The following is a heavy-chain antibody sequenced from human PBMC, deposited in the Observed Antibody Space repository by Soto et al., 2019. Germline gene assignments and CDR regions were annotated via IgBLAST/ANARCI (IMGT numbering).Heavy chain of an antibody. CDR2: ISSGSDYI. CDR3: ARVRHYDSTDFDY. J-gene: IGHJ4*02. Sequence: PGGSLRLSCAASGFTFSSYSMHWVRQTPQKGLEWVSSISSGSDYIYYADSLKGRFTVSRDNAKNSLYLQMNSLRAEDTAVYYCARVRHYDSTDFDYWGQGTLVTVSS. CDR1: GFTFSSYS. D-gene: IGHD3-22*01. V-gene: IGHV3-21*01.